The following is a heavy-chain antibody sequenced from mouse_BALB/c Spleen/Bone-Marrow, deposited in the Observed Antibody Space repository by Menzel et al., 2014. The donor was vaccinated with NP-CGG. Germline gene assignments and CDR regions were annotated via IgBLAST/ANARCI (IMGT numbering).Heavy chain of an antibody. J-gene: IGHJ2*01. Sequence: EVQLVESGAELVKTGASVKLSCTASGFNINDTYMHWVKQRPEQGLEWIGRIDPANGNTKYDPKFQGKATITADTSSNTAYLQLSSLTSEDTAVYYCASYVYGYYFDYWGQGTTLTVSS. CDR2: IDPANGNT. V-gene: IGHV14-3*02. CDR1: GFNINDTY. D-gene: IGHD2-2*01. CDR3: ASYVYGYYFDY.